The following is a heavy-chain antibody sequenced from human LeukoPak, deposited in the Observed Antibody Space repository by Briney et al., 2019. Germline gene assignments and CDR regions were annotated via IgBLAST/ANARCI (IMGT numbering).Heavy chain of an antibody. D-gene: IGHD4-17*01. Sequence: SETLSLTCTVSGGSISSSSYYWGWIRQPPGKGLEWIGSIYYSGSTYYNPSLKSRVTISVDTSKNQFSLKLSSVTAADTAVYYCARVPRTTVPSRYFDYWGQGTLVTVSS. CDR2: IYYSGST. V-gene: IGHV4-39*07. CDR3: ARVPRTTVPSRYFDY. J-gene: IGHJ4*02. CDR1: GGSISSSSYY.